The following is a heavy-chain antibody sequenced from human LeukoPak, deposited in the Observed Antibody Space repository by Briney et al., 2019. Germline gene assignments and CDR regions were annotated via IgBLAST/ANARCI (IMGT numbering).Heavy chain of an antibody. J-gene: IGHJ6*02. Sequence: SVKVSCKSFGGIFRNYVVSWVREAPGHGLEWRGGIIPLFGITNYAQKLQARITITADESTSTAYMELTSLRSDDTAVYYCARAQETYYGSGSPDNYYYYGMDGWGQGTTVTVSS. CDR1: GGIFRNYV. CDR2: IIPLFGIT. V-gene: IGHV1-69*13. D-gene: IGHD3-10*01. CDR3: ARAQETYYGSGSPDNYYYYGMDG.